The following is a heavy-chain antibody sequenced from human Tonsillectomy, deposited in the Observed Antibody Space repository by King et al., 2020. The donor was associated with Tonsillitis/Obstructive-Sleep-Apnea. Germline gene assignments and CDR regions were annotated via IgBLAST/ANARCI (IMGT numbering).Heavy chain of an antibody. CDR1: GGSISSYY. Sequence: VQLQESGPGLVKPSETLSLTCTVSGGSISSYYWTWIRQPPGKGLEWSGYIYYSGSTNYNPSLKSRVTLSVDTSKNQFSLKLSAVTAADTAVYYCAGAPGGYDFWSGYGFTYWGQGTLVTVSS. V-gene: IGHV4-59*01. J-gene: IGHJ4*02. CDR2: IYYSGST. D-gene: IGHD3-3*01. CDR3: AGAPGGYDFWSGYGFTY.